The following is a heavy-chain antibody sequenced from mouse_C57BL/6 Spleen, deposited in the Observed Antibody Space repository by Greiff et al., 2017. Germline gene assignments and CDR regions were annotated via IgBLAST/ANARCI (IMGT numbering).Heavy chain of an antibody. V-gene: IGHV1-61*01. Sequence: VQLQQPGAELVRPGSSVKLSCKASGYTFTSYWMDWVKQRPGQGLEWIGNIYPSDSETHYNQKFKDKATLTVDKSSSTAYMQLSSLTSEDSAVYYCARGDYSNPYYFDYWGQGTTLTVSS. D-gene: IGHD2-5*01. J-gene: IGHJ2*01. CDR2: IYPSDSET. CDR1: GYTFTSYW. CDR3: ARGDYSNPYYFDY.